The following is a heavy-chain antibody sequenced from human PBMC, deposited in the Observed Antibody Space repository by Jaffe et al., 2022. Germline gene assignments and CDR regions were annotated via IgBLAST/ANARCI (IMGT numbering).Heavy chain of an antibody. J-gene: IGHJ4*02. CDR3: TRPWGFCTGDRCYSDADY. CDR2: INPNSGGT. CDR1: GYTFTGYY. D-gene: IGHD2-15*01. V-gene: IGHV1-2*06. Sequence: QVQLVQSGAEVKKPGASVKISCKASGYTFTGYYIHWVRQAPGQGLEWMGRINPNSGGTNYAQKFQGRVTMTRDTSISTAYMELSSLRSDDTAVFYCTRPWGFCTGDRCYSDADYWGQGTLVTVSS.